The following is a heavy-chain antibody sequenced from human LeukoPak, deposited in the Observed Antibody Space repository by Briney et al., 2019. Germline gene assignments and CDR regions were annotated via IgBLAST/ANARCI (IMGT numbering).Heavy chain of an antibody. CDR3: VQARLYSSGWYYFDY. V-gene: IGHV1-2*02. J-gene: IGHJ4*02. CDR2: INPNSGGT. Sequence: ASVKVSCKASRYTFTGYYMHWVRQAPGQGLEWMGWINPNSGGTNYAQKFQGRVTMTRDTSISTAYMELSRLRSDDTAVYYCVQARLYSSGWYYFDYWGQGTLVTVSS. CDR1: RYTFTGYY. D-gene: IGHD6-19*01.